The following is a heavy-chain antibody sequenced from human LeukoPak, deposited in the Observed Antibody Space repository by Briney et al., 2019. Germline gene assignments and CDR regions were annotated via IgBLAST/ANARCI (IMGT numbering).Heavy chain of an antibody. CDR1: EFTFSSYG. D-gene: IGHD3-22*01. V-gene: IGHV3-30*18. J-gene: IGHJ4*01. CDR2: ISYDGSNQ. Sequence: SLRLSFAASEFTFSSYGMHWVRQAPGKGLEWVAVISYDGSNQYYADTVKGRFTISRDNSKNTLYLQMNSLRAEDTAVYYCAKDRLGALYYYDSSGYYRFDYWGQGTLVTVSS. CDR3: AKDRLGALYYYDSSGYYRFDY.